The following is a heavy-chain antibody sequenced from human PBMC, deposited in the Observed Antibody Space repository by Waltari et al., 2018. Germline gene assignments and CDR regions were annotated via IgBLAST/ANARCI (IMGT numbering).Heavy chain of an antibody. V-gene: IGHV3-7*01. D-gene: IGHD3-10*01. CDR1: GFSFNCHW. Sequence: EVQVVESGGGSVQPGGPLRLSCADSGFSFNCHWLCWVRQAPGKGLEWVANIKPDASDKYYVDSVKGRFTISRDNAKNSLYLQMNSLRAEDTAIYYCARNKLRLDYWGPGTLVTVSS. CDR3: ARNKLRLDY. CDR2: IKPDASDK. J-gene: IGHJ4*02.